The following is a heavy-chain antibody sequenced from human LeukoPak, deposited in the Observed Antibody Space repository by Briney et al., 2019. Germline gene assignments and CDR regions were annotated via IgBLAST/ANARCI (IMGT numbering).Heavy chain of an antibody. V-gene: IGHV4-34*01. D-gene: IGHD4-11*01. CDR1: GGSFSGYY. CDR2: INHSGST. CDR3: ARDWASTDNYYYYYGMDV. J-gene: IGHJ6*02. Sequence: ASETLSLTCAVYGGSFSGYYWSWIRQPPGKGLEWIGEINHSGSTNYNPSLKSRVTMSVDTSKNQFSLKLSSVTAADTAVYYCARDWASTDNYYYYYGMDVWGQGTTVTVSS.